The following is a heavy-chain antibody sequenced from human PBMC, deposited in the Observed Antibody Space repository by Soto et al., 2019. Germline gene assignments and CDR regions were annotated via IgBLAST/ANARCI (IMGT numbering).Heavy chain of an antibody. Sequence: KPSETLSLTCAVYGGFVSSGSYYWSWIRQPPGKGLEWIGEMSHSGGTHFNPPLKSRVTISVDTSKNQFSLKMSSVTAADTALYYCARVERGTATTVVDAFDIWGPGTMVTVSS. CDR1: GGFVSSGSYY. CDR2: MSHSGGT. CDR3: ARVERGTATTVVDAFDI. D-gene: IGHD1-1*01. V-gene: IGHV4-61*01. J-gene: IGHJ3*02.